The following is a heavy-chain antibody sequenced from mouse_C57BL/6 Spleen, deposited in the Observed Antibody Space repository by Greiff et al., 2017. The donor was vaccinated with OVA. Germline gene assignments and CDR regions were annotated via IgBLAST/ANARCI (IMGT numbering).Heavy chain of an antibody. V-gene: IGHV5-4*03. CDR3: ARVELRSYYFDY. D-gene: IGHD3-2*02. Sequence: EVKVEESGGGLVKPGGSLKLSCAASGFTFSSYAMSWVRQTPEKRLEWVATISDGGSYTYYPDNVKGRFTISRDNAKNNLYLQMSHLKSEDTAMYYCARVELRSYYFDYWGQGTTLTVSS. J-gene: IGHJ2*01. CDR1: GFTFSSYA. CDR2: ISDGGSYT.